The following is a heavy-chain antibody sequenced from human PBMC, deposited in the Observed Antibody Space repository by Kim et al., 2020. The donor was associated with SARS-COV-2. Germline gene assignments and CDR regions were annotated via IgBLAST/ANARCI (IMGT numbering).Heavy chain of an antibody. D-gene: IGHD6-19*01. CDR1: GGSFSDNY. Sequence: SETLSLTCAVYGGSFSDNYWNWVRQPPGKGLEWIGGITHRGTTDYNVSLKSRVTISVDTSKNQFSLKLRSLTAADTAVYYCVRGARGLGDSSGWFGPEYYYYYMDVWGKGTTVTVSS. CDR2: ITHRGTT. CDR3: VRGARGLGDSSGWFGPEYYYYYMDV. J-gene: IGHJ6*03. V-gene: IGHV4-34*01.